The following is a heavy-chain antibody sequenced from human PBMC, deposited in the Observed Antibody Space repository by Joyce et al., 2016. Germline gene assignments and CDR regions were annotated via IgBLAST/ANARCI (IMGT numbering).Heavy chain of an antibody. V-gene: IGHV3-23*01. Sequence: EVQLLESGGGLVQPGGSLRLSCVVSGFTFRSHAMYWVRQAPGKGLEWVSGMGGSGGRTHYADSVKGRFTISRDSSKNTLYLQMDSLRADDTALYYCARGGRITMIRSFYYMDVWGKGTTVTVSS. CDR3: ARGGRITMIRSFYYMDV. CDR2: MGGSGGRT. CDR1: GFTFRSHA. J-gene: IGHJ6*03. D-gene: IGHD3-10*01.